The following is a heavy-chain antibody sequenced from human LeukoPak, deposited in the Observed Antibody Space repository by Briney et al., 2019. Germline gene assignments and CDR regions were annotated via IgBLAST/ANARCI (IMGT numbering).Heavy chain of an antibody. CDR2: ISYDGSNK. D-gene: IGHD3-10*02. CDR3: AKGRDYYVDY. J-gene: IGHJ4*02. Sequence: GGSLRLSCAASGFTFSSYGMHWVRQAPGKGLEWVAVISYDGSNKYYADSVKGRFAISRDNSKNTLYLQMNSLRAEDTAVYHCAKGRDYYVDYWGQGTLVTVSS. CDR1: GFTFSSYG. V-gene: IGHV3-30*18.